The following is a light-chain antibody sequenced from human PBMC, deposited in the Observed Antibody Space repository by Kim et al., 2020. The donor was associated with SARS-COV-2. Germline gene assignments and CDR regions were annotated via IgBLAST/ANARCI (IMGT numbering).Light chain of an antibody. CDR1: QCADSSY. Sequence: SPGQRGPLSCSARQCADSSYLAWYQQKPGQAPRLLIYGATSRATGIPDMSSGSGSGTDFPLTISRLEPEDFAVYYCQRYDSSPQTFGGGAEVDIK. V-gene: IGKV3-20*01. J-gene: IGKJ4*01. CDR2: GAT. CDR3: QRYDSSPQT.